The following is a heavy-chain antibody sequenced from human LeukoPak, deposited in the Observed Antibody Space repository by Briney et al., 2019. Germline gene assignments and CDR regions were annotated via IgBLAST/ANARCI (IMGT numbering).Heavy chain of an antibody. CDR3: AREPGFDSSGYLNWFDP. CDR1: GGSISSDH. J-gene: IGHJ5*02. D-gene: IGHD3-22*01. V-gene: IGHV4-59*01. Sequence: SETLSLTCTVSGGSISSDHWSWIRQPPGKGLEWIGCISYRGSTHYNPSLKSRVTISVDTSKNQLSLKLSSVTAADTAVYYCAREPGFDSSGYLNWFDPWGQGTLVTVSS. CDR2: ISYRGST.